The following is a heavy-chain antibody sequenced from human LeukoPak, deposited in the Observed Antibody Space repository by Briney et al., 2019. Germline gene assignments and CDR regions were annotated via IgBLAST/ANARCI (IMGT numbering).Heavy chain of an antibody. V-gene: IGHV3-23*01. CDR2: ISNNGGYT. J-gene: IGHJ4*02. Sequence: GRSLRLSCAAFGFTFSSSAMSWVRPAPGKGLEWVSAISNNGGYTYYADSVQGRFTISRDNSKSTLCLQMNSLRAEDTAVYYCAKQLGYCSDGSCYFPYWGQGTLVTVPS. D-gene: IGHD2-15*01. CDR3: AKQLGYCSDGSCYFPY. CDR1: GFTFSSSA.